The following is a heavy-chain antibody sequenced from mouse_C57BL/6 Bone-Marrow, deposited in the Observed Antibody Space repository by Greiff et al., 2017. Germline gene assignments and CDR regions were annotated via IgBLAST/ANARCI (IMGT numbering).Heavy chain of an antibody. CDR2: IDPADGDT. CDR3: TTCYSFDY. CDR1: GFNIKDYY. Sequence: EVQGVESGAELVRPGASVKLSCTASGFNIKDYYMHWVKQRPEQGLEWIGRIDPADGDTEYAPKFQGKATMTADTSSTTAYLQLSSLTSEDTAVYCCTTCYSFDYWGQGTTLTVSS. J-gene: IGHJ2*01. V-gene: IGHV14-1*01.